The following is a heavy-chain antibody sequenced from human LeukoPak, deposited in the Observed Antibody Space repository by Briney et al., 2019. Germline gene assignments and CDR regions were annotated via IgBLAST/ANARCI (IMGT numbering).Heavy chain of an antibody. CDR2: IYHSGST. D-gene: IGHD3-9*01. Sequence: PSETLSLTCAVSGGSISSSNWWSWVRQPPGKGLEWIGEIYHSGSTNYNPSLKSRGTISVDKSKNQFSLKLSSVTAADTAVYYCARAVYDILTGFERFDPWGQGTLVTVSS. CDR1: GGSISSSNW. V-gene: IGHV4-4*02. J-gene: IGHJ5*02. CDR3: ARAVYDILTGFERFDP.